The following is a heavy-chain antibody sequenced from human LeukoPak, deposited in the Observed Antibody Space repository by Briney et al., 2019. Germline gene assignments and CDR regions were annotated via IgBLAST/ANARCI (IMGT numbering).Heavy chain of an antibody. D-gene: IGHD1-7*01. CDR1: GGSISSHY. CDR2: IYYSGGT. V-gene: IGHV4-59*11. CDR3: ARVRITGTTLDAFDI. Sequence: SETLSLTCTVPGGSISSHYWSWIRQPPGKGLEWIGYIYYSGGTNYNPSLKSRVTISVDTSKNQFSLKLSSVTAADTAVYYCARVRITGTTLDAFDIWGQGTMVTVSS. J-gene: IGHJ3*02.